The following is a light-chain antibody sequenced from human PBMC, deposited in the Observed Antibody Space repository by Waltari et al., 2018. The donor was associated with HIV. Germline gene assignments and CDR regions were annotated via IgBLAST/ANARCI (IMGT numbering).Light chain of an antibody. Sequence: DIQLTQSPSFLSVSVGDRVTITCRASQGISRYLAWYQQSAGKAPKVLIYTASTLQSGVPSRFSGSGSGTEFTLTISSLQPEDVATYYCQQFNSYPLTFGGGTKVEIK. J-gene: IGKJ4*01. CDR1: QGISRY. V-gene: IGKV1-9*01. CDR2: TAS. CDR3: QQFNSYPLT.